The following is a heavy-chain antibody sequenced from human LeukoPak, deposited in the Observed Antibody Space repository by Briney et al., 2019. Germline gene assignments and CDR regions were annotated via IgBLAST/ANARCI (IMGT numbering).Heavy chain of an antibody. Sequence: GGSLRLSCAASGFTVSSNYMSWVRQAPGKGLEWVSVIYSGGSTYYADSVKGRFTISRDNSKNTLYLQMNSLRAEDTAVYYCARGGYYDFWSSYQPFYFDYWGQGTLVTVSS. CDR2: IYSGGST. CDR3: ARGGYYDFWSSYQPFYFDY. V-gene: IGHV3-66*02. D-gene: IGHD3-3*01. CDR1: GFTVSSNY. J-gene: IGHJ4*02.